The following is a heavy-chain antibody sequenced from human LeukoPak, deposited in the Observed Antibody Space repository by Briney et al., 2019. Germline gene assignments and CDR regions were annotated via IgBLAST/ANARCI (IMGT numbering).Heavy chain of an antibody. D-gene: IGHD3-3*01. CDR3: GRDSRSILIDV. J-gene: IGHJ4*02. Sequence: GGSLRLSCAASGFTFSRHGMHWVRQAPGRGLEWVAVIWYDGSNTYYVDSVKGRFTISRDNSKNTLYLQMNSLRVEDTAVYYCGRDSRSILIDVWGQGTPVTISS. V-gene: IGHV3-33*01. CDR2: IWYDGSNT. CDR1: GFTFSRHG.